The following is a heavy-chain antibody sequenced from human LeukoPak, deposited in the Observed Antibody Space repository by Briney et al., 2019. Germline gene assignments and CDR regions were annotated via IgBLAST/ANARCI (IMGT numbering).Heavy chain of an antibody. V-gene: IGHV4-59*12. CDR1: GGSISNYY. Sequence: PSETLSLTCSVSGGSISNYYWTWIRQPPGKGLEWIGYIYDSGSTNYNPSLKSRVTISVDTSKNQFSLKLSSVTAADTAVYYCAREDVDTAMVVQFDPWGQGTLVTVSS. D-gene: IGHD5-18*01. CDR3: AREDVDTAMVVQFDP. CDR2: IYDSGST. J-gene: IGHJ5*02.